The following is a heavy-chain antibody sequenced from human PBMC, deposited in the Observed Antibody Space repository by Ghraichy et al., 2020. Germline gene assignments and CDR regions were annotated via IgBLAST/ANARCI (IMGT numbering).Heavy chain of an antibody. CDR1: GFTFNTYA. D-gene: IGHD2-15*01. J-gene: IGHJ4*02. CDR3: AKQAGGSCYSQFDY. CDR2: ICGTSTNT. Sequence: GGSLRLSCAASGFTFNTYAMTWVRQAPGKGLEWVSTICGTSTNTYYADSVKGRFTISRDNSKNTLYLQMNSPRAEDTAVYYCAKQAGGSCYSQFDYWGQGNLVNGSS. V-gene: IGHV3-23*01.